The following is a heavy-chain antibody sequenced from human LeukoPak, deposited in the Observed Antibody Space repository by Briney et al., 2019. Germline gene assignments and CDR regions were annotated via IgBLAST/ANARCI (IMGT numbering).Heavy chain of an antibody. V-gene: IGHV1-69*01. CDR1: GGTFSSYA. J-gene: IGHJ4*02. D-gene: IGHD2-2*01. CDR2: IIPIFGTA. Sequence: SVKVSCKASGGTFSSYAISWVRQAPGQGLEWMGGIIPIFGTANYAQKFQGRVTITADESTSTAYMELSSLRSEDTAVYYCAREGYCSSTSCPGFDYWGQGTLVTVSS. CDR3: AREGYCSSTSCPGFDY.